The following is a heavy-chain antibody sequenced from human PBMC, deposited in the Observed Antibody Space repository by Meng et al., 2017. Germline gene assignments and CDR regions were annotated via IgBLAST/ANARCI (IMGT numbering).Heavy chain of an antibody. CDR2: IYWNDDK. V-gene: IGHV2-5*01. CDR1: WFSLSTRGVG. D-gene: IGHD5-18*01. CDR3: AHSYGYNFDY. J-gene: IGHJ4*02. Sequence: LNVFVTPLVKPTQTLTLTRTFHWFSLSTRGVGVGCNGQTAGKALKWLALIYWNDDKRYSPSLQSQLTINKDTSKNQFVITTTNIDPVYAATYYCAHSYGYNFDYWGQGTLVTVSS.